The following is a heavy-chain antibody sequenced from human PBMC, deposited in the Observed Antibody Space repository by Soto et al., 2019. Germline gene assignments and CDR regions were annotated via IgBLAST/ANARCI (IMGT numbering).Heavy chain of an antibody. D-gene: IGHD6-13*01. V-gene: IGHV3-23*01. Sequence: PGGSLRLSCAASGFTFSSYAMSWVRQAPGKGLEWVSAISGSGGSTYYADSVKGRFTLSRDNSENTLYLQMNSLRAEDTAVYYCAKNIAAAGNLAEYFQHWGQGTLVTVSS. CDR2: ISGSGGST. CDR3: AKNIAAAGNLAEYFQH. CDR1: GFTFSSYA. J-gene: IGHJ1*01.